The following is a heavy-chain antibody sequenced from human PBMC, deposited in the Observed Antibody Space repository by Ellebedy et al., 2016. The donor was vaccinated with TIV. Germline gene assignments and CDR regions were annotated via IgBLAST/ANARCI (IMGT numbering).Heavy chain of an antibody. CDR1: GFTFSNYN. Sequence: GESLKISCVASGFTFSNYNMNWVRQSPGKGLEWVSSIRSTGSDKYYAESVKGRFTISRDNAQNTLFLQMNSLRVEDTAVYYCAREKDGRISWGQGTLVTVSS. CDR2: IRSTGSDK. V-gene: IGHV3-21*06. D-gene: IGHD5-24*01. J-gene: IGHJ4*02. CDR3: AREKDGRIS.